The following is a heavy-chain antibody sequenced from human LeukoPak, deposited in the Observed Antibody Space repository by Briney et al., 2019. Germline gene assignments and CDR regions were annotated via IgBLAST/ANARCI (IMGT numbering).Heavy chain of an antibody. Sequence: GGSLRLSCAASGFTFSSYGMHWVRQAPGKGLEWVAVIWYDGSSKYYADSVKGRFTISRDNSKNTLYLQMNSLRAEDTAVYYCARGNGDSLLYGMDVWGKGTTVTVSS. CDR3: ARGNGDSLLYGMDV. D-gene: IGHD4-17*01. CDR2: IWYDGSSK. V-gene: IGHV3-33*01. J-gene: IGHJ6*04. CDR1: GFTFSSYG.